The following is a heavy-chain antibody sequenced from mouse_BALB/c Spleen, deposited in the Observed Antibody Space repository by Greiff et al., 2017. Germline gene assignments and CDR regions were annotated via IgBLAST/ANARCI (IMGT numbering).Heavy chain of an antibody. J-gene: IGHJ3*01. CDR2: ISSGSSTI. D-gene: IGHD2-10*02. CDR3: ARGLYGNYAWFAY. Sequence: EVKLVESGGGLVQPGGSRKLSCAASGFTFSSFGMHWVRQAPEKGLEWVAYISSGSSTIYYADTVKGRFTISRDNPKNTLFLQMTSLRSEDTAMYYCARGLYGNYAWFAYWGQGTLVTVSA. V-gene: IGHV5-17*02. CDR1: GFTFSSFG.